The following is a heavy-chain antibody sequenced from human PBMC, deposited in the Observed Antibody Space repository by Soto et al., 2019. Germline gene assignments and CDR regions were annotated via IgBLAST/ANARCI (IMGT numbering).Heavy chain of an antibody. CDR2: IIPNNGTA. CDR3: ARVRGYSYGWVDY. J-gene: IGHJ4*02. CDR1: GGTFSSYA. Sequence: SVKVSCKASGGTFSSYAISWVRQAPGQGLEWMGWIIPNNGTANYAQKFQGRVTMTADTSTSTAYMELRSLRSDDTAVYYCARVRGYSYGWVDYWGQGTLVTVSS. D-gene: IGHD5-18*01. V-gene: IGHV1-69*06.